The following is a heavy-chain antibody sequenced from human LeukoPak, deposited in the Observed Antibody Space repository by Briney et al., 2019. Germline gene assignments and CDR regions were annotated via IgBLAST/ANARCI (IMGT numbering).Heavy chain of an antibody. V-gene: IGHV5-51*01. Sequence: GESLKISCTASGYSFTIYWIGWVRQMPGKGLEWVGIIYPGESNIRYGPSLQGRVTISADKSISTAYLQWSSLKASDTAMYYGAREAVDTDMEKDNYYYYYMDVWGKGTTVTV. CDR2: IYPGESNI. CDR3: AREAVDTDMEKDNYYYYYMDV. D-gene: IGHD5-18*01. CDR1: GYSFTIYW. J-gene: IGHJ6*03.